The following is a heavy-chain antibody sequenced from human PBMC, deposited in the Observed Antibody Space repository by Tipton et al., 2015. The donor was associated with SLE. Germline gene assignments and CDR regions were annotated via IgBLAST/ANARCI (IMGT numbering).Heavy chain of an antibody. CDR3: ARDWVGFDH. D-gene: IGHD3-10*01. CDR1: GDSISSSPYF. V-gene: IGHV4-39*07. CDR2: IFYSGNT. J-gene: IGHJ4*02. Sequence: TLSLTCTVSGDSISSSPYFWGWIRQPPGKGLEWIGNIFYSGNTYYNPSLKSRVTMSVDTSKKQFSLRLNSVTAADTAVYYCARDWVGFDHWGQGTLVTVSS.